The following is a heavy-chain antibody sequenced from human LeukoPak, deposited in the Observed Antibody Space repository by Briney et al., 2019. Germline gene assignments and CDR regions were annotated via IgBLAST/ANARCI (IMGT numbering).Heavy chain of an antibody. Sequence: PSETLSLTCTVSGGSISNYYWTWIRQPPGKGLEWIGYIYYSGSTNYNPSLKSRVTMSVDTSKNQFSLKLSSVTAADTAVYYCARGVQALDAFDIWGQGTMVTVSS. V-gene: IGHV4-59*01. CDR2: IYYSGST. J-gene: IGHJ3*02. D-gene: IGHD1-1*01. CDR3: ARGVQALDAFDI. CDR1: GGSISNYY.